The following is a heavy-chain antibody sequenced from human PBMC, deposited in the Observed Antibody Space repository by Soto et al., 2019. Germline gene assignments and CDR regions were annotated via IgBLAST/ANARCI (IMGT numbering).Heavy chain of an antibody. CDR1: GDSISTYY. Sequence: SETLSLTCTVSGDSISTYYWHWIRQPPGKGPEWLGFVYYSGSTSYNPSLKRRLSISVDTSKNQFSLKLRSVTAADTAAYYCARDTTKYNYLDYWGHGTLVTVSS. CDR2: VYYSGST. V-gene: IGHV4-59*01. J-gene: IGHJ4*01. D-gene: IGHD1-1*01. CDR3: ARDTTKYNYLDY.